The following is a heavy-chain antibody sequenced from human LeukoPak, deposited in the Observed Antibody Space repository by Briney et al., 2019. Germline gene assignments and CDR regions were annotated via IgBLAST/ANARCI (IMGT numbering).Heavy chain of an antibody. Sequence: ASVKVSCKASGGTFSSYAISWVRQAPGQGLEWMGGIIPIFGTANYAQKFQGRVTITADESTSTAYVELSSLRSEDTAVYYCASERGYSYGLDYWGQGTLVTVSS. CDR3: ASERGYSYGLDY. CDR1: GGTFSSYA. V-gene: IGHV1-69*13. J-gene: IGHJ4*02. D-gene: IGHD5-18*01. CDR2: IIPIFGTA.